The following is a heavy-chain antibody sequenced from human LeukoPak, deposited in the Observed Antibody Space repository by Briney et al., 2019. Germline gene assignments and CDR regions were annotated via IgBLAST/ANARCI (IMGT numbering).Heavy chain of an antibody. CDR3: ARVGGNEAARPMGYYFDY. CDR1: GGSLRGYY. J-gene: IGHJ4*02. V-gene: IGHV4-34*01. CDR2: INHSGST. Sequence: PSETPSLTRALYGGSLRGYYWSWIRQPPGKGLEWIGEINHSGSTKHNPSLKRRVTISVDTSKNQFSLTLSSVTAADTAVYYCARVGGNEAARPMGYYFDYWGQGTLVTVSS. D-gene: IGHD6-6*01.